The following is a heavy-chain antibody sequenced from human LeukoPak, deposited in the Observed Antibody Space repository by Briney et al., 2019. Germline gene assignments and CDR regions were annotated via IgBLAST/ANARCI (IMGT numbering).Heavy chain of an antibody. CDR2: ISYSGST. CDR1: GASVSSDDYY. J-gene: IGHJ5*02. D-gene: IGHD3-22*01. Sequence: SETLSLTCSVSGASVSSDDYYWGWIRQPPGQGLEWIAYISYSGSTYYNPSLKSRITISIDMSKSQFSLRLSSVTAADTAVYYCVRYYHSSGFSHWFDPWGQGTLVTVSS. V-gene: IGHV4-30-4*01. CDR3: VRYYHSSGFSHWFDP.